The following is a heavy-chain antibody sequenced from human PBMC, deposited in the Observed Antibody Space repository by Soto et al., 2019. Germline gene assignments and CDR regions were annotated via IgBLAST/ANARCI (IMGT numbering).Heavy chain of an antibody. J-gene: IGHJ4*02. Sequence: PGGSLRLSCAASGFTFSDYYMSWIRQAPGKGLEWVSYISSRSSTIFYADSVKGRFTISRDNVKNSLYLQMNSLRAEDTAVYYCARIYEPYGRFDYWGQGTLVTVSS. CDR2: ISSRSSTI. V-gene: IGHV3-11*04. D-gene: IGHD4-17*01. CDR1: GFTFSDYY. CDR3: ARIYEPYGRFDY.